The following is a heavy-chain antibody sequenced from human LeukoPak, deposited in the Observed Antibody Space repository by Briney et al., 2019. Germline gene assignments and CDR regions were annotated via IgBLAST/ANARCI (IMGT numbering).Heavy chain of an antibody. D-gene: IGHD5-18*01. CDR3: AKDPRGGDTYGHFDY. CDR2: TKSDGSRS. Sequence: GGSLRLSCAASGFQFSRHWIHWVRRIPGKGLVWGSLTKSDGSRSDYADIVKGRFTISRDNSKNTLYLQMTSLRSEDTAVYYCAKDPRGGDTYGHFDYWGQGTLVTVSS. V-gene: IGHV3-74*01. J-gene: IGHJ4*02. CDR1: GFQFSRHW.